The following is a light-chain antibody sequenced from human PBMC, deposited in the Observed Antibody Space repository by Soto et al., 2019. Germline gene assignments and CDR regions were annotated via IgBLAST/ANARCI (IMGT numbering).Light chain of an antibody. CDR3: QQRSNWPPT. CDR1: QSVSSSY. CDR2: GAS. J-gene: IGKJ3*01. V-gene: IGKV3D-20*02. Sequence: EIVLTQSPGALSLSPGERATLSCRASQSVSSSYLAWYQQKPGQAPRLLIYGASSRATGIPDRFSGSGSGTDFTLTISSLQSEDFAVYYCQQRSNWPPTFGPGTKVDIK.